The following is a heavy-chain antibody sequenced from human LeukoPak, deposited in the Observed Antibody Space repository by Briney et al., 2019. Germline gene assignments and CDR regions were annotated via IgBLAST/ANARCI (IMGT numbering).Heavy chain of an antibody. CDR2: ISGSGAST. V-gene: IGHV3-23*01. D-gene: IGHD2-2*01. CDR1: GFTFSSYG. Sequence: SGGSLRLSCAASGFTFSSYGMSWVRQAPGKGLEWVSAISGSGASTYYADSVKGRLSISRDNSKNTLYLQMINLRAEDTAEYYCTKDQADCSSTSCYERGFDYWGQGTLVTASS. CDR3: TKDQADCSSTSCYERGFDY. J-gene: IGHJ4*02.